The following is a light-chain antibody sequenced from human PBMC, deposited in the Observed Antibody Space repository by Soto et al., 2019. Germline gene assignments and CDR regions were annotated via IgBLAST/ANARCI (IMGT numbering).Light chain of an antibody. CDR3: QQYENLPT. V-gene: IGKV1-33*01. CDR1: QNINNY. CDR2: DAS. Sequence: DIQMTQPPSSLSPSLVDRVTTTCQASQNINNYLNWYQQKPGRDPKILIYDASNLEAGAPSRFRGSGSGTDFTSTITSLKPEDIATYYCQQYENLPTFGKGTRREIK. J-gene: IGKJ5*01.